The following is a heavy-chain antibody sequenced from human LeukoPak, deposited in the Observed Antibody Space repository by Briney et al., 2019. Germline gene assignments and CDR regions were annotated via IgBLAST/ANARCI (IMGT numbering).Heavy chain of an antibody. CDR2: IYYSGST. CDR1: GGSPSSHY. D-gene: IGHD3-22*01. Sequence: PSETLSLTCTVSGGSPSSHYWSWIRQPPGKGLEWIGYIYYSGSTNYNPSLKSRVTISEDTSKNQFSLRLSSVTAADTAVYYCARDLRGYQYFDYWGQGTLVTVSS. CDR3: ARDLRGYQYFDY. V-gene: IGHV4-59*11. J-gene: IGHJ4*02.